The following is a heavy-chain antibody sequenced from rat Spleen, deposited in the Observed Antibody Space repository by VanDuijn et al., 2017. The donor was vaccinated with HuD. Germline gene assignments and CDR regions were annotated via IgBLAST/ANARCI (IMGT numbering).Heavy chain of an antibody. D-gene: IGHD1-12*03. V-gene: IGHV5-7*01. CDR3: GRHAYYDGYYHWYFDL. J-gene: IGHJ1*01. Sequence: EVQLVESDGGLVQPGRSLKLSCAASGFTFSDFNMAWVRQAPKKGLEWVATISYDGSITYYRDSVQGRFTISRENAKSTLYLQMDSLRSEDTATYYCGRHAYYDGYYHWYFDLWGPGTMVTVSS. CDR2: ISYDGSIT. CDR1: GFTFSDFN.